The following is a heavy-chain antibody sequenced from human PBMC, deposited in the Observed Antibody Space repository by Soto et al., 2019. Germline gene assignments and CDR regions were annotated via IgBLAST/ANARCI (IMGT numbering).Heavy chain of an antibody. V-gene: IGHV3-53*01. CDR2: FYNHGKT. Sequence: EVQLVESGGGLTQLGGPLRLSCVVSGFIVISSHLIWVRQAPGKGLEGVSIFYNHGKTNYVDSVKGRFTITRDNSKNTVYLQMNSLRVEDTAVYYCARLTEAERHWGQGALVTVSS. D-gene: IGHD1-1*01. CDR1: GFIVISSH. J-gene: IGHJ4*02. CDR3: ARLTEAERH.